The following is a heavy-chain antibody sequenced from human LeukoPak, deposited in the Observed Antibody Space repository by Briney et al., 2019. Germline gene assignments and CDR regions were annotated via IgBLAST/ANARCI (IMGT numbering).Heavy chain of an antibody. CDR2: IFYSGST. Sequence: SETLSLTCTVSGGSISSHYWSWIRQPPGKGLEWIGSIFYSGSTYYNPSLKSRVTISVDTSKNQFSLKLSSVTAADTALYYCAREDSSGYRSWFDPWGQGTLVTVSS. CDR3: AREDSSGYRSWFDP. CDR1: GGSISSHY. V-gene: IGHV4-59*05. J-gene: IGHJ5*02. D-gene: IGHD3-22*01.